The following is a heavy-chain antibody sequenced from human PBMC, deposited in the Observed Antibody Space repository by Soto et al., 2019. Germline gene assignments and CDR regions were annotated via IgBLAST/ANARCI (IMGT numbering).Heavy chain of an antibody. Sequence: DVLLLESGGGLVQPGGSLRLSCVAYGFTFSTYDMSWVRQAPGKGLEWVSAISGGSRSTYYAESVRGRFTISRDNSMNTMWLQMTSLRADDPAVDDCAKDTQQGISPSDSWGQGARVAVSS. CDR2: ISGGSRST. V-gene: IGHV3-23*01. D-gene: IGHD3-3*02. CDR1: GFTFSTYD. CDR3: AKDTQQGISPSDS. J-gene: IGHJ4*02.